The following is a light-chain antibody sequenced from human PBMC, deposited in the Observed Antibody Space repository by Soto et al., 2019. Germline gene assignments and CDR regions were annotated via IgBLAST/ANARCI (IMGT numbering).Light chain of an antibody. CDR3: QQYNNYWT. CDR2: DAS. Sequence: DIQMTQSPSTLSASVGDRHTITCRASQSISSWVAWYQQKPGKPPKLLIYDASSLESGVPSRFSGSGSATEFTLTISSLQPDDFATYYCQQYNNYWTFGQGTKVDIK. CDR1: QSISSW. V-gene: IGKV1-5*01. J-gene: IGKJ1*01.